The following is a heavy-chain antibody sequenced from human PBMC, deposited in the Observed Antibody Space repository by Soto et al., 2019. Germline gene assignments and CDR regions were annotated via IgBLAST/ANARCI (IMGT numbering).Heavy chain of an antibody. V-gene: IGHV1-46*03. Sequence: GASVKVSCKASGYTFTSYYMHWVRQAPGQGLEWMGIINPSGGSTSYAQKFQGRVTMTRDTSTSTVYMELSSLRSEDTAVYYCARNTLLPRQPHDAFDIWGQGTMVTVSS. J-gene: IGHJ3*02. CDR3: ARNTLLPRQPHDAFDI. CDR2: INPSGGST. D-gene: IGHD2-2*02. CDR1: GYTFTSYY.